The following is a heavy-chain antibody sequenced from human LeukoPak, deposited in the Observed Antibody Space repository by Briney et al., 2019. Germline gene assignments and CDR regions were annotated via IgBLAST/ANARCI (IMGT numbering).Heavy chain of an antibody. CDR2: VKSKTDGGTT. CDR3: TSGIAGGRP. D-gene: IGHD6-13*01. V-gene: IGHV3-15*01. CDR1: GFSFSNAW. Sequence: GGSLRLSCAASGFSFSNAWMNWVRQAPGKGLQWVGRVKSKTDGGTTDYAAPVKGRFSISRDDSRNTLCLQMDSLKTEDTAVYYCTSGIAGGRPWGQGTMVIVSS. J-gene: IGHJ3*01.